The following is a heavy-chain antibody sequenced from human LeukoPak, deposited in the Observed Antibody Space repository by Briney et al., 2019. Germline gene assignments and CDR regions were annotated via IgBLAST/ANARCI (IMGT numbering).Heavy chain of an antibody. CDR2: IYYSGST. CDR1: GGSISSGGYY. D-gene: IGHD2-2*01. CDR3: ARERQSYTSCHDAFDI. Sequence: SQTLSLTCTVSGGSISSGGYYWSWIRQHPGKGLEWIGYIYYSGSTYYNPSLKSRVTISVDTSKNQFSLKLSPVTAADTAVYYCARERQSYTSCHDAFDIWGQGTMVTVSS. J-gene: IGHJ3*02. V-gene: IGHV4-31*03.